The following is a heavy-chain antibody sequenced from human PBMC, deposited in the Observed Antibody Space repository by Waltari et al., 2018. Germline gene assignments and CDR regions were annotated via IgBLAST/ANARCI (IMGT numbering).Heavy chain of an antibody. J-gene: IGHJ4*02. CDR1: GIRTSASR. D-gene: IGHD6-19*01. CDR2: IKEDCSKI. V-gene: IGHV3-7*01. Sequence: EVQLVESGGGLVQPGGSLRRSGEAPGIRTSASRMSWVRQAPGKGPVWVADIKEDCSKIYYVGSVRGRFTISRDNAKNSLYLQMNSLRVEDTAVYYCARDAPLYTTGWGYDYWGQGILVTVSS. CDR3: ARDAPLYTTGWGYDY.